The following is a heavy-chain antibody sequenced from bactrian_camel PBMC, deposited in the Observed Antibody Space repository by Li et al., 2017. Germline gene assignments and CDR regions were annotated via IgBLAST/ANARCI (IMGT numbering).Heavy chain of an antibody. CDR3: ATNGYGAEYLRT. V-gene: IGHV3S53*01. Sequence: HVQLVESGGGSVQSGGSLRLSCAASGGIYSTYCMGWFRQAPGKEREGVAGIDSGGRTRYAEFVTGRFTISQDNAKNTLDLQMNGLKSEDTALYYCATNGYGAEYLRTGARGPRSPSP. J-gene: IGHJ4*01. CDR1: GGIYSTYC. CDR2: IDSGGRT. D-gene: IGHD5*01.